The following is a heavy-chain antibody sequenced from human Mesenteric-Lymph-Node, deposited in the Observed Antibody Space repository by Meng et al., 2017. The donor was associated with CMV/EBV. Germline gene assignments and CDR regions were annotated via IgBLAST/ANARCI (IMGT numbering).Heavy chain of an antibody. CDR1: GYTFTNYN. J-gene: IGHJ4*02. Sequence: SGYTFTNYNKHWVRQAPGQRLEWLGIINPSGGGTASAQKFQAKITMTRDTSTSTVYMALRNLGTEDTAVYFCARDLSSDTTSYYTPDYWGQGTLVTVSS. CDR2: INPSGGGT. D-gene: IGHD2/OR15-2a*01. V-gene: IGHV1-46*01. CDR3: ARDLSSDTTSYYTPDY.